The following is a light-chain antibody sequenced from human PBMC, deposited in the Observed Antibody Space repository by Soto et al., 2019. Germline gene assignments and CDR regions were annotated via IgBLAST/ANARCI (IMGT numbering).Light chain of an antibody. CDR2: GAS. J-gene: IGKJ4*01. CDR1: QSLNSN. V-gene: IGKV3-15*01. Sequence: EIVLTQSPGTLSLSPGERATLSFRASQSLNSNLAWYQQKPGQVPRLLLYGASTRATNIPARFSGSGSGTEFTLTISSLQSEDYAVYYCQQYNNWPLTFGGGTKVDIK. CDR3: QQYNNWPLT.